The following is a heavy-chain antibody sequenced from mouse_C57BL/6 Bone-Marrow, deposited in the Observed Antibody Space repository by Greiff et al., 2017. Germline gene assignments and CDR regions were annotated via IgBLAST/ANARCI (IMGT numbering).Heavy chain of an antibody. Sequence: EVQLQESGGGLVKPGGSLKLSCAASGFTFSSYAMSWVRQTPEKRLEWVATISDGGSYTYYPANVKGRFTISRDNAKNNLYPQMSHLKSEETAMYYGARGGLRLHYYAMDYWGQGTSVTVSS. D-gene: IGHD3-2*02. V-gene: IGHV5-4*01. J-gene: IGHJ4*01. CDR1: GFTFSSYA. CDR2: ISDGGSYT. CDR3: ARGGLRLHYYAMDY.